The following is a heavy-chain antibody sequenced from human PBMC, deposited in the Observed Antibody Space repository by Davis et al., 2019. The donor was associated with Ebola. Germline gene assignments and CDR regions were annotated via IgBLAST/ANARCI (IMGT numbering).Heavy chain of an antibody. J-gene: IGHJ4*02. CDR3: ARDHEGHDY. Sequence: GESLKISCAASGFTFSSYGMHWVRQAPGKGLEWVAVIWYDGSNKYYADSVKGRFTISRDNSKNTLYLQMNSLRAEDTAVYYCARDHEGHDYWGQGTLVTVSS. CDR2: IWYDGSNK. CDR1: GFTFSSYG. V-gene: IGHV3-33*01.